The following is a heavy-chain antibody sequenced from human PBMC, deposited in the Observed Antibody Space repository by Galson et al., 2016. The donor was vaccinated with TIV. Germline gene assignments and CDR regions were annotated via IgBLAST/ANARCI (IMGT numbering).Heavy chain of an antibody. V-gene: IGHV3-30*18. CDR1: GYTFINYY. J-gene: IGHJ6*02. Sequence: SCKASGYTFINYYMHWVRQAPGQGLEWVAVISNDGSTKDYADSVKGRFTISRDNSKNTLYLQMNSLRAEDKTEYYCAKAGARGFPVSYGMDLWGQGTTVIVSS. CDR3: AKAGARGFPVSYGMDL. D-gene: IGHD3-10*01. CDR2: ISNDGSTK.